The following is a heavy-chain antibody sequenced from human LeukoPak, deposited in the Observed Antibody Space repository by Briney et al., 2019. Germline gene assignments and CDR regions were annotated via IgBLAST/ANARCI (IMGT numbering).Heavy chain of an antibody. D-gene: IGHD6-19*01. V-gene: IGHV3-48*03. J-gene: IGHJ4*02. Sequence: PGGSLRLSCAASGFTFSIYEMNWVRQAPGKGLEWVSSSSGSTIYYVDSVKGRFTISRDSAKNSLYLQMNSLRAEDTAIYYCAREDSSGLDYWGQGTLVTVSS. CDR1: GFTFSIYE. CDR3: AREDSSGLDY. CDR2: SSSGSTI.